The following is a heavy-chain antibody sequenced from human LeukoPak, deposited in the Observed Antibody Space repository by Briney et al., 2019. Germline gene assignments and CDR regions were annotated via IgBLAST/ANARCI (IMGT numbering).Heavy chain of an antibody. J-gene: IGHJ4*02. CDR2: IYYSGST. V-gene: IGHV4-59*01. CDR3: ARGHPVRGVDY. D-gene: IGHD3-10*01. Sequence: SETLSLTCTVSGGSISSYYWSWIRQPPGKGLEWIGYIYYSGSTNYNPSLKSRVTISVDTSKSQFSLKLSSVTAADTAVYYCARGHPVRGVDYWGQGTLVTVSS. CDR1: GGSISSYY.